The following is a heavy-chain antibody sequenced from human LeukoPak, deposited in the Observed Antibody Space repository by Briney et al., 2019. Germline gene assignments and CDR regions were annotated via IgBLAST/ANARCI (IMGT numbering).Heavy chain of an antibody. D-gene: IGHD3-9*01. CDR3: ARDLASKYFDWPPGYYYGMDV. CDR2: INPSGGST. CDR1: GYTFTSYY. V-gene: IGHV1-46*01. Sequence: ASVKVSCKASGYTFTSYYMHWVRQAPGQGLEWMGIINPSGGSTSYAQKFQGRVTMTRDTSTSTVYMELSSLRSEDTAVYYCARDLASKYFDWPPGYYYGMDVWGQGTTVTVSS. J-gene: IGHJ6*02.